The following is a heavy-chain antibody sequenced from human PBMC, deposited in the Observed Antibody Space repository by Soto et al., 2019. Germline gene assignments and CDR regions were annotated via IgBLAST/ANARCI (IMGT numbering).Heavy chain of an antibody. V-gene: IGHV5-51*01. Sequence: GESLKISCKGSGYSFTSYWIGWVRQMPGKGLEWMGIIYPGDSDTRYSPSFQGQVTISADKSISTAYLQWSSLKASDTAMYYCARQPEVSSGWLYFDYWGQGTLVTVSS. CDR1: GYSFTSYW. D-gene: IGHD6-19*01. CDR2: IYPGDSDT. CDR3: ARQPEVSSGWLYFDY. J-gene: IGHJ4*02.